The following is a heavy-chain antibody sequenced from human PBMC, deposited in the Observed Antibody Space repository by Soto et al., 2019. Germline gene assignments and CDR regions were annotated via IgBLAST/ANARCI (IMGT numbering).Heavy chain of an antibody. CDR1: GYTLTELS. CDR2: FDPEDGET. CDR3: ARGRDSSGYYHDAFDI. V-gene: IGHV1-24*01. D-gene: IGHD3-22*01. Sequence: SVKVSCKVSGYTLTELSMHWVRQAPGKGLEWMGGFDPEDGETIYAQKFQGRVTITADESTSTAYMELSSLRSEDTAVYYCARGRDSSGYYHDAFDIWGQGTMVTVSS. J-gene: IGHJ3*02.